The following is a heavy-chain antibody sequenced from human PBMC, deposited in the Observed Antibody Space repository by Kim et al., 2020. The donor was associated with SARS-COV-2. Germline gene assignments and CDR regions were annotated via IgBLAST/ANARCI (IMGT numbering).Heavy chain of an antibody. J-gene: IGHJ4*02. CDR2: IYYSGST. D-gene: IGHD3-9*01. Sequence: SETLSLTCTVSGGSISSSSYYWGWIRQPPGKGLEWIGSIYYSGSTYYNPSLKSRVTISVDTSKNQFSLKLSSVTAADTAVYYCARIPTRARYYDILTGYPYFDYRGQGTLVTVSS. CDR3: ARIPTRARYYDILTGYPYFDY. V-gene: IGHV4-39*01. CDR1: GGSISSSSYY.